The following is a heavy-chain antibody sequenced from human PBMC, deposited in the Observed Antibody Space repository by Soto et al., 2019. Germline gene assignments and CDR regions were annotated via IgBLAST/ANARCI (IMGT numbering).Heavy chain of an antibody. Sequence: LRLSCAASGFTFCSYAMNWVRQAPGKGLAWVSAIGTDGNTYYANSVKGRFTISRDNSRTTLYLQMSSLRVEDTALYYCVRKYPGTRPFDYWGQGTLVTVS. D-gene: IGHD2-2*01. CDR2: IGTDGNT. CDR1: GFTFCSYA. V-gene: IGHV3-23*01. J-gene: IGHJ4*01. CDR3: VRKYPGTRPFDY.